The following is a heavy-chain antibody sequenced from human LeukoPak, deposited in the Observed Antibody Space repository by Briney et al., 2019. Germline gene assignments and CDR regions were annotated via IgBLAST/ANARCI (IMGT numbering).Heavy chain of an antibody. CDR3: ATVLWFGELLFGFDY. D-gene: IGHD3-10*01. Sequence: PSETLSLTCTVSGGSISSTTYYWGWIRQPPGKGLEWIGSIYYSGSTYYNPSLKSRVTISVDTSKNQLSLKLSSVTTADTAVYYCATVLWFGELLFGFDYWGQGTLVTVSS. V-gene: IGHV4-39*01. J-gene: IGHJ4*02. CDR1: GGSISSTTYY. CDR2: IYYSGST.